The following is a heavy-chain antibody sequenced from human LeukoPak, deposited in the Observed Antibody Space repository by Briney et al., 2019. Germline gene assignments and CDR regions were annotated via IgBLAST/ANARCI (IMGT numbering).Heavy chain of an antibody. CDR1: GFTFNTFN. Sequence: PGGSLRLSCAPSGFTFNTFNMNWFRQAPGKGLEWVSSINSVGDYKYYADSVKGRFTTSRDNAKNSLSLQLSSLRVEDTAIYYCARGHYDVLASSYKWTPDYWGQGTLVTVSS. D-gene: IGHD3-9*01. V-gene: IGHV3-21*01. CDR2: INSVGDYK. CDR3: ARGHYDVLASSYKWTPDY. J-gene: IGHJ4*02.